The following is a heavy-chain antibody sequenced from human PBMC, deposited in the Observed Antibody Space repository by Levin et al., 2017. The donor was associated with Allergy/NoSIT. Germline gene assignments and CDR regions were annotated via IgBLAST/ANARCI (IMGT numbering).Heavy chain of an antibody. D-gene: IGHD5-18*01. Sequence: SQTLSLTCAVYGGSFSGYYWSWIRQPPGKGLEWIGEINHSGSTNYNPSLKSRVTISVDTSKNQFSLKLSSVTAADTAVYYCARLPHYYYGMDVWGQGTTVTVSS. CDR3: ARLPHYYYGMDV. V-gene: IGHV4-34*01. CDR2: INHSGST. CDR1: GGSFSGYY. J-gene: IGHJ6*02.